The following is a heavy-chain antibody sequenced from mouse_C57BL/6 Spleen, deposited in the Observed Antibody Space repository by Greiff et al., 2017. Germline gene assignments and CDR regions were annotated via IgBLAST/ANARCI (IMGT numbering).Heavy chain of an antibody. J-gene: IGHJ3*01. Sequence: QVQLQQPGAELVMPGASVKLSCKASGYTFTSYWMHWVKQRPGQGLEWIGEIDPSDSYTNYNQKFKGKSTLTVDKSSSTAYMQLSSLTSEDSAVYYCARGNSGFADWGQGTLVTVSA. V-gene: IGHV1-69*01. CDR2: IDPSDSYT. CDR3: ARGNSGFAD. CDR1: GYTFTSYW.